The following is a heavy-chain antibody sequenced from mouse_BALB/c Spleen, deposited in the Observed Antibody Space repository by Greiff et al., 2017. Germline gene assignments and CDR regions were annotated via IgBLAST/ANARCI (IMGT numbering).Heavy chain of an antibody. CDR3: ASTHYGKDYFDY. CDR1: GYSITSDYA. J-gene: IGHJ2*01. V-gene: IGHV3-2*02. Sequence: VQLQQSGPGLVKPSQSLSLTCTVTGYSITSDYAWNWIRQFPGNKLEWMGYISYSGSTSYNPSLKSRISITRDTSKNQFFLQLNSVTTEDTATYYCASTHYGKDYFDYWGQGTTLTVSS. D-gene: IGHD2-1*01. CDR2: ISYSGST.